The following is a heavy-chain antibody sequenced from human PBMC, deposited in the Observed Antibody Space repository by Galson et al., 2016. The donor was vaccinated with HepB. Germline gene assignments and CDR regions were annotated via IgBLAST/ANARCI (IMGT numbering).Heavy chain of an antibody. V-gene: IGHV2-5*02. D-gene: IGHD3-10*01. CDR1: GFSLNTYAVG. CDR2: IYWDDDK. CDR3: AHSRLVAMVGGATVYYIMDV. Sequence: PALVKPTQTLTLTCTFSGFSLNTYAVGVGWMRQPPGKAPEWLALIYWDDDKGYSPSLQSRLSITKDTSKNQVVLTLTNMDPVDTATYYCAHSRLVAMVGGATVYYIMDVWGQGTAVTVSS. J-gene: IGHJ6*02.